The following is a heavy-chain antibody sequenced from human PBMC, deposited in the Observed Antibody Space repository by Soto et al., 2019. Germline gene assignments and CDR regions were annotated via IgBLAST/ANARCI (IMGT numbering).Heavy chain of an antibody. V-gene: IGHV4-39*01. CDR3: ARSITIYGVVISSADNWFDP. CDR2: IHYSGST. CDR1: GVSISSSSFY. D-gene: IGHD3-3*01. Sequence: PSETLSLTCTVSGVSISSSSFYRGWIRQPPGKGLEWIGSIHYSGSTSYTPSLKSRVTISVDTSKNQFSLKLTSVAAADTAVYYCARSITIYGVVISSADNWFDPWGQGTLVTVSS. J-gene: IGHJ5*02.